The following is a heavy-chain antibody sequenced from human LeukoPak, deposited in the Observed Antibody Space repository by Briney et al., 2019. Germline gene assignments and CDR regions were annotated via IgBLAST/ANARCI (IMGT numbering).Heavy chain of an antibody. CDR3: ARDLFTPRTITRHLL. CDR1: EFTFSSSV. Sequence: PGGSLRLSCAASEFTFSSSVMNWVRQAPGKGLEWVSSISSSSSYIYYADSVKGRFTISRDNAKNSLYLQMNSLRAEDTAVYYCARDLFTPRTITRHLLWGQGTMVTVSS. D-gene: IGHD3-9*01. CDR2: ISSSSSYI. J-gene: IGHJ3*01. V-gene: IGHV3-21*01.